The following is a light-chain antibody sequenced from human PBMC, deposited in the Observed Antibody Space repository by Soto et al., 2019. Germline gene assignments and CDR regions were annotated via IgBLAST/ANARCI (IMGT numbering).Light chain of an antibody. J-gene: IGKJ2*01. V-gene: IGKV3-15*01. CDR2: GAS. CDR1: QSIGSN. Sequence: EIVMTQSPATLSVSPGERATLSCRASQSIGSNLAWYQQKPGQGPRLLIYGASTRATGIPAWFSGSGSGTEFTLTLSSLQSEDFAVYYCQQYNNWPRTFGQGTKLDIK. CDR3: QQYNNWPRT.